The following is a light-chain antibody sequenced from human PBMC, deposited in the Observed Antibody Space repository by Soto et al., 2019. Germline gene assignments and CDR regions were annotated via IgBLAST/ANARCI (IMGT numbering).Light chain of an antibody. CDR3: CSYVATYSYV. CDR1: SSDVGGYNS. V-gene: IGLV2-11*01. Sequence: QSALTQPRSVSGSPGQSVAVSCTGTSSDVGGYNSVSWYQQHPGKAPKLMIYDVNKRPSGVPDRFSGSKSGNTASLTISGLQAEDEADYYCCSYVATYSYVFGTGTKVTVL. J-gene: IGLJ1*01. CDR2: DVN.